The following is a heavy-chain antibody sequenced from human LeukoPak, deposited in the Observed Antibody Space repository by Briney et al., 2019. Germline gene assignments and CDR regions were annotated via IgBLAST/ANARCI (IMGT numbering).Heavy chain of an antibody. J-gene: IGHJ4*02. CDR1: GYTFTGYY. CDR3: ARDRSSLYNGNYAF. CDR2: INPNSGGT. D-gene: IGHD5-12*01. V-gene: IGHV1-2*02. Sequence: ASAKVSCKASGYTFTGYYMHWVRQAPGQGLEWMGWINPNSGGTNYAQKFQGRVTMTRDTSTTTSYMDLSSLTSDDTAVYYCARDRSSLYNGNYAFWGQGTLVTVSS.